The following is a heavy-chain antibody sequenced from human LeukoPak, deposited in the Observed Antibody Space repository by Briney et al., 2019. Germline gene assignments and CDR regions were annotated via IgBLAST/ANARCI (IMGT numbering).Heavy chain of an antibody. CDR1: GYSVNSGADD. V-gene: IGHV4-31*03. J-gene: IGHJ4*02. CDR3: ALDRASGMDF. Sequence: KTSETLSLTCTVSGYSVNSGADDWSWIRQYPGKGLEWIGQIFFTGRTDYNPSLTSRLTISIDTSKNQFSMELSSVRVADTATYCCALDRASGMDFWGQGTLVTVSS. D-gene: IGHD3-10*01. CDR2: IFFTGRT.